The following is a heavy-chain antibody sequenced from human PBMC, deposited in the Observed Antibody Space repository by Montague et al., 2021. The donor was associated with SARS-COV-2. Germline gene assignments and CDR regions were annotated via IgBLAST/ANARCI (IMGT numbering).Heavy chain of an antibody. CDR2: IWYDGSNK. Sequence: SLRLSCAASGFTFSSYGMHWVRQAPGKGLEWMAVIWYDGSNKYCADSVKGRFTISRDNSKDTLYLQMNSLGAEDTAVYYCARDLVGATYFDYWGQGTLVTVSS. CDR1: GFTFSSYG. CDR3: ARDLVGATYFDY. D-gene: IGHD1-26*01. V-gene: IGHV3-33*08. J-gene: IGHJ4*02.